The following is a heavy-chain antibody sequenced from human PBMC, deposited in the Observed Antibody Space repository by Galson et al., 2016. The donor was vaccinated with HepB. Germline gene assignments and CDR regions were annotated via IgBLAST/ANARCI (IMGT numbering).Heavy chain of an antibody. V-gene: IGHV3-7*01. CDR3: SIRLDF. J-gene: IGHJ4*02. Sequence: SLRLSCAVSGFTFSSDWMDWVRQAPGKGLEWVANINQDGSVKHYVDSVKGRFTVSRDNSKNSLYLQMNSLRAEDMAVYYCSIRLDFWGQGTLVTVSS. CDR2: INQDGSVK. CDR1: GFTFSSDW. D-gene: IGHD5-24*01.